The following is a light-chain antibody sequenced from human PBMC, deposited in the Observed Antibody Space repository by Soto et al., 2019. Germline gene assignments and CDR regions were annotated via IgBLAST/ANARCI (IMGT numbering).Light chain of an antibody. CDR2: LEGSGIY. CDR3: ETWDFNTRV. V-gene: IGLV4-60*02. CDR1: SGNSSYI. Sequence: QSVLTQSSSASASLGSSVKLTCTLSSGNSSYIIAWHQQQPGKAPRYLIKLEGSGIYKKLSGLPDRFSVSTSVADRYLTISNIQFEDEADYSCETWDFNTRVFGGGTKLTVL. J-gene: IGLJ3*02.